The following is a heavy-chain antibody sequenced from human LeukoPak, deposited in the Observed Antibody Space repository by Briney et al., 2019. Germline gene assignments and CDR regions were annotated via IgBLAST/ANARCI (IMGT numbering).Heavy chain of an antibody. CDR2: TYYRSNWYH. CDR3: ARGGGRTGSTVSWFDP. Sequence: PSQTLSLTCTISGDTVSSNSAAWNWTRQSPSRGPEWLGRTYYRSNWYHDYAASVKSRMTIKPDTPKNQFSLQMNSVTPEDTAVYYCARGGGRTGSTVSWFDPWGQGTLVTVSS. V-gene: IGHV6-1*01. CDR1: GDTVSSNSAA. D-gene: IGHD1-1*01. J-gene: IGHJ5*02.